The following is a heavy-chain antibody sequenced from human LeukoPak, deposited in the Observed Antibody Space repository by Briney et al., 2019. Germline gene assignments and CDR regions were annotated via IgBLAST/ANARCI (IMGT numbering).Heavy chain of an antibody. CDR1: GFTFSSYA. V-gene: IGHV3-30-3*01. J-gene: IGHJ4*02. CDR3: ARGLSNLCPYYFDY. D-gene: IGHD2/OR15-2a*01. Sequence: PGRSLRLSCAASGFTFSSYAMHWVRQAPGKGLEWVAVISYDGSNKYYADSVKGRFTISRDNSKNTLYLQMNSLRAEDTAVYYCARGLSNLCPYYFDYWGQGTLVTVSS. CDR2: ISYDGSNK.